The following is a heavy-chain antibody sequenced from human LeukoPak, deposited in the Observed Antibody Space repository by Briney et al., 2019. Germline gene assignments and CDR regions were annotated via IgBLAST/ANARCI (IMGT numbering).Heavy chain of an antibody. V-gene: IGHV3-74*01. CDR2: ISGGGRNT. CDR1: GFTFGSYW. J-gene: IGHJ4*02. Sequence: GGSLRLSCAVPGFTFGSYWMHWVRQAPGKGLVWVSRISGGGRNTSYADSVKGRFTISRDNAKNTLYLQMNSLSAEDTALYFCARSYSSRWGLFDYWGQGTLVTVSS. CDR3: ARSYSSRWGLFDY. D-gene: IGHD6-19*01.